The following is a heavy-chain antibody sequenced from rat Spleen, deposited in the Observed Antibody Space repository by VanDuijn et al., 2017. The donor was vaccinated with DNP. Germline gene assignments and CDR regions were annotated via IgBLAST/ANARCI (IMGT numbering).Heavy chain of an antibody. CDR1: GYSITSNFR. V-gene: IGHV3-3*01. J-gene: IGHJ2*01. Sequence: EVQLQESGPGLVKPSQSLSLTCSVTGYSITSNFRWSWIRKIPGNTLEWMGYINSAGSTDYNPSLKSRISITRDTSKNQFFLQVNSVITEDTATYYCAVQLGVFDYWGQGVMVTVSS. CDR3: AVQLGVFDY. CDR2: INSAGST. D-gene: IGHD5-1*01.